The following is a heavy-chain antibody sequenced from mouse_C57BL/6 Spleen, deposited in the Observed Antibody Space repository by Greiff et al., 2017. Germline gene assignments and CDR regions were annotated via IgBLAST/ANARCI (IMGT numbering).Heavy chain of an antibody. CDR1: GYTFTDYY. CDR3: ARSYYGNWYFDV. CDR2: LNPNNGGT. D-gene: IGHD2-1*01. Sequence: VQLQQSGPELVKPGASVKISCKASGYTFTDYYMNWVKQSHGKSLEWIGDLNPNNGGTSYNQKFKGKATLTVDKSSSTAYMELRSLTSEDSAVYYCARSYYGNWYFDVWGTGTTVTVSS. V-gene: IGHV1-26*01. J-gene: IGHJ1*03.